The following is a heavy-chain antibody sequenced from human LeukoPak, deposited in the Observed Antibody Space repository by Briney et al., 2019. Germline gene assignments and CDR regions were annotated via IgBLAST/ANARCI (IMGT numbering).Heavy chain of an antibody. CDR1: GFTFNNYW. CDR2: IKQDGTEI. Sequence: GGSLRLSCAASGFTFNNYWMTWFRQAPGKGLEWVANIKQDGTEIFYVDSVRGRFIISRDNAKNPLFLEMNSLRAEDTAVYYCARDEVATISDYWGQGALVTVSS. D-gene: IGHD5-12*01. CDR3: ARDEVATISDY. V-gene: IGHV3-7*01. J-gene: IGHJ4*02.